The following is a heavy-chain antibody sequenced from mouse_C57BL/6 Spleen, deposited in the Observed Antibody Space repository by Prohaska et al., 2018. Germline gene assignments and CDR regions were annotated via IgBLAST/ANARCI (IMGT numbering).Heavy chain of an antibody. V-gene: IGHV1-18*01. CDR2: INPNNGGT. J-gene: IGHJ1*03. D-gene: IGHD1-1*01. CDR3: ARGGFGYGRSYGYFDV. Sequence: QSHGKSLEWIGDINPNNGGTIYNQKFKGKATLTVDKSSSTAYMELRSLTSEDTAVYYCARGGFGYGRSYGYFDVWGTGTTVTVSS.